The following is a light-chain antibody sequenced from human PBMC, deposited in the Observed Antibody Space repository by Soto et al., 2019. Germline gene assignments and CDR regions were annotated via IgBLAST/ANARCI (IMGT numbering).Light chain of an antibody. Sequence: QSVLTQPASVSGSPGQSITISCTGTTNDVGSYDLVSWYQHHPGKAPKLMIYEVSKRPSGISYRFSGSKSGNTASVTISGLQAEDEADYYCCSYAGSGTLVFGGGTKLTVL. CDR3: CSYAGSGTLV. V-gene: IGLV2-23*02. CDR1: TNDVGSYDL. J-gene: IGLJ3*02. CDR2: EVS.